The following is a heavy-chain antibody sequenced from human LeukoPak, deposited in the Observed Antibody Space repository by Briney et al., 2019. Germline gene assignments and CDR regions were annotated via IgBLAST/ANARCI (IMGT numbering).Heavy chain of an antibody. CDR2: FFPGDSDT. Sequence: GESLKISCKASGYSFTTYWISWVRQMPGKGLEWMRMFFPGDSDTRESPSSQGQVTLSADKSTTTAYLQWSSLKASDTAIYYCARGPRGGNWHEALDYWGQGTLVTVSS. D-gene: IGHD3-10*01. CDR3: ARGPRGGNWHEALDY. CDR1: GYSFTTYW. V-gene: IGHV5-51*01. J-gene: IGHJ4*02.